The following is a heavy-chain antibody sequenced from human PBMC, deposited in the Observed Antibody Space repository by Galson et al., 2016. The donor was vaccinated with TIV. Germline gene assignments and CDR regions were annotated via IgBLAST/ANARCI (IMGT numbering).Heavy chain of an antibody. CDR1: GYIFANFG. D-gene: IGHD3-10*01. CDR3: ARDPRHTYGRFDY. V-gene: IGHV1-18*01. Sequence: SVKVSCKASGYIFANFGISWLRQAPGQGPEWMGWIAAYSGNMNYAQNLQGRLTVTTDTSTSTAYVELQSLPSDDTALYYCARDPRHTYGRFDYWGQGTLVTVSA. CDR2: IAAYSGNM. J-gene: IGHJ4*02.